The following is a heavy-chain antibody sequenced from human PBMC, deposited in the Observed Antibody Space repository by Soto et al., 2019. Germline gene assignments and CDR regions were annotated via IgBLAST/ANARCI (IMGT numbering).Heavy chain of an antibody. D-gene: IGHD3-9*01. Sequence: GGSPRLSCAACGFTFSSYAMSWVRQAPGKGLEWVSAISGSGGSTYYADSVKGRFTISRDNSKNTLYLQMNSLRAEDTAVYYCAKDPYYDILAGFLPHTFSSGMDAWGLENTLTISS. CDR2: ISGSGGST. V-gene: IGHV3-23*01. CDR3: AKDPYYDILAGFLPHTFSSGMDA. J-gene: IGHJ6*02. CDR1: GFTFSSYA.